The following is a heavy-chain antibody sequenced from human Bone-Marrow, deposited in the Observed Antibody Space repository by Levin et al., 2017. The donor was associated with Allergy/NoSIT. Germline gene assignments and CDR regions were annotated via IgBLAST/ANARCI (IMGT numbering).Heavy chain of an antibody. CDR2: IIPIFGTA. V-gene: IGHV1-69*06. CDR3: ARVEGANCSSTSCYTYDY. D-gene: IGHD2-2*02. CDR1: GGTFSSYA. Sequence: ASVKVSCKASGGTFSSYAISWVRQAPGQGLEWMGGIIPIFGTANYAQKFQGRVTITADKSTSTAYMELSSLRSEDTAVYYCARVEGANCSSTSCYTYDYWGQGTLVTVSS. J-gene: IGHJ4*02.